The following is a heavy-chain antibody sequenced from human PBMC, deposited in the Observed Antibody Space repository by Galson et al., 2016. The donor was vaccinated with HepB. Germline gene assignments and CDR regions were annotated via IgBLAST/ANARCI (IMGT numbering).Heavy chain of an antibody. J-gene: IGHJ4*02. D-gene: IGHD6-19*01. CDR2: ISGSGGSP. CDR3: TTWLSHHFDY. V-gene: IGHV3-23*01. CDR1: GFTFSNYA. Sequence: SLRLSCAASGFTFSNYAMSWVRQAPGKGLEWVSAISGSGGSPYYADPVKGRFTIYRDNSRDTLYLQMDSLTAEDSAIYYCTTWLSHHFDYWGQGTRVTVSS.